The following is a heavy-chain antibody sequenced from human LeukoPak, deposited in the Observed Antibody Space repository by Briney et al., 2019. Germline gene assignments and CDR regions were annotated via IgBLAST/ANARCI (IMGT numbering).Heavy chain of an antibody. Sequence: PGGSLRLSCAASGFTFSSYAMHWVRQAPGKGLEWVAVISYDGSNKYYADSVKGRFTVSRDNSKNTLSLQMNSLRAEDTAVYYCAKGGSSYFHFDYWGQGTLVTVSS. V-gene: IGHV3-30-3*01. J-gene: IGHJ4*02. CDR3: AKGGSSYFHFDY. D-gene: IGHD3-22*01. CDR2: ISYDGSNK. CDR1: GFTFSSYA.